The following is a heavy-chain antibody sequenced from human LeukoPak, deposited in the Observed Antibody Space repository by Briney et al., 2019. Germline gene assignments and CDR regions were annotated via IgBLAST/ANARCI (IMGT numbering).Heavy chain of an antibody. CDR3: ARDFYGSGSTFYYYYYMDV. Sequence: SETLSLTCTVSGGSISSYYWSWIRQPPGKGLEWIGRIYTSGSTNYNPSLKSRVTMSVDTSKNQFSLKLSSVTAADTAVCYCARDFYGSGSTFYYYYYMDVWGKGTTVTVSS. V-gene: IGHV4-4*07. CDR2: IYTSGST. CDR1: GGSISSYY. J-gene: IGHJ6*03. D-gene: IGHD3-10*01.